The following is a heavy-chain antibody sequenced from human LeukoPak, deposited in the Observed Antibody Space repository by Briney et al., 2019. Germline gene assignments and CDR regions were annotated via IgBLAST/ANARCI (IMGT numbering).Heavy chain of an antibody. Sequence: ASVKVSCKASGYTFTSYGISWVRQAPGQGLEWMGWISAYNGNTNYAQKLQGRVTMTTDTSTSTAYMELRSLRSDDTAVYYCARDQEAYYYDSSGYYYTFDYWGQGTLVTVSS. CDR2: ISAYNGNT. CDR3: ARDQEAYYYDSSGYYYTFDY. V-gene: IGHV1-18*01. CDR1: GYTFTSYG. J-gene: IGHJ4*02. D-gene: IGHD3-22*01.